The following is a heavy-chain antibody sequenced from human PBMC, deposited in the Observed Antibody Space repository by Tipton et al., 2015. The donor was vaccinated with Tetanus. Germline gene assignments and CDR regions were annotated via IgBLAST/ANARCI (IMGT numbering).Heavy chain of an antibody. CDR3: ARDPAWGWLQCHGMDV. J-gene: IGHJ6*02. CDR1: GGSINSYY. V-gene: IGHV4-59*01. D-gene: IGHD5-24*01. CDR2: VHYSGST. Sequence: VKPSETLSLTCEVSGGSINSYYWSWVRLPPGKGLEWIGNVHYSGSTHYNPSLKSRVIISVDTSKNQFSLKLRSVTAADTAVYYCARDPAWGWLQCHGMDVWGQGTTVTVSS.